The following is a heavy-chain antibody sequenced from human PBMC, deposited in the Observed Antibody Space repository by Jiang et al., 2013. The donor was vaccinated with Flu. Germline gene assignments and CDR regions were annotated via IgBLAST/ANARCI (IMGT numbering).Heavy chain of an antibody. Sequence: LKISCKGSGYTFNTYWIGWVRQMPGKGLELMGIIYPYDSDIRYSPSFQGQVTISADKSISTAYLQWTSLKASDTAIYYCARRHYCGSTSCYGEYYFDYWGQGTLVTVSS. J-gene: IGHJ4*02. D-gene: IGHD2-2*01. CDR1: GYTFNTYW. CDR2: IYPYDSDI. V-gene: IGHV5-51*01. CDR3: ARRHYCGSTSCYGEYYFDY.